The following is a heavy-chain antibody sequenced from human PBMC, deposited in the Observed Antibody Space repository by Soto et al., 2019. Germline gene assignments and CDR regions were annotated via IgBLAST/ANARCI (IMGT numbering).Heavy chain of an antibody. CDR3: SRSRKGYDNANWFDP. J-gene: IGHJ5*02. Sequence: SRTCTVSGVSISSYYWSWLRQPPGKGLAWSGDFYSSVTTNSNPSVKEPVTISVDPSDHQSSPKLSSVTAAAASWYYWSRSRKGYDNANWFDPWGQGTLVTVSS. CDR2: FYSSVTT. CDR1: GVSISSYY. V-gene: IGHV4-59*01. D-gene: IGHD1-1*01.